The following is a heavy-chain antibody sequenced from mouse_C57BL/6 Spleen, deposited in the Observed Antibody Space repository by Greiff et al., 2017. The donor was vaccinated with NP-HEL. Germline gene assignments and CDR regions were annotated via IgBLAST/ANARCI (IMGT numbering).Heavy chain of an antibody. J-gene: IGHJ4*01. Sequence: EVQGVESGGGLVKPGGSLKLSCAASGFTFSDYGMHWVRQAPEKGLEWVAYISSGSSTIYYADTVKGRFTISRDNAKNTLFLQMTSLRSEDTAMYYCARAFYYYGSSYAMDYWGQGTSVTVSS. V-gene: IGHV5-17*01. CDR1: GFTFSDYG. D-gene: IGHD1-1*01. CDR3: ARAFYYYGSSYAMDY. CDR2: ISSGSSTI.